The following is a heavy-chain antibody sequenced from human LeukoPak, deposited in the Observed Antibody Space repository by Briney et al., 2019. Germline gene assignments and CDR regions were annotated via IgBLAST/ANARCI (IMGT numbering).Heavy chain of an antibody. CDR2: IIPIFGTA. CDR3: ARVRKDTAMVFDY. CDR1: GGTFSSYA. Sequence: SVKVPCKASGGTFSSYAISWVRQAPGQGLEWMGGIIPIFGTANYAQKFQGRVTITADKSTSTAYMELSSLRSEDTAVYYCARVRKDTAMVFDYWGQGTLVTVSS. V-gene: IGHV1-69*06. D-gene: IGHD5-18*01. J-gene: IGHJ4*02.